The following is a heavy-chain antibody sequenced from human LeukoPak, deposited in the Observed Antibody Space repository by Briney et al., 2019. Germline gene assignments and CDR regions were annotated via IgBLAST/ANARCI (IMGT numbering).Heavy chain of an antibody. V-gene: IGHV1-18*01. CDR1: GYTFTSYD. Sequence: ASVKVSCKASGYTFTSYDINWVRQATGQGLEWMGWISAYNGNTHHAQKLQGRVTMTTDTSTSTAYMELRSLRSDDTAVYYCARDRSVAAAEFDYWGQGTLVSVSS. D-gene: IGHD6-13*01. CDR2: ISAYNGNT. CDR3: ARDRSVAAAEFDY. J-gene: IGHJ4*02.